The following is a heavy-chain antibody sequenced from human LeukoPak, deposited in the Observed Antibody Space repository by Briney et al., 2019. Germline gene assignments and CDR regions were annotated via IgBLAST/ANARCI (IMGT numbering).Heavy chain of an antibody. CDR1: GFNFGVYG. Sequence: GTSLRLSCAASGFNFGVYGMHWVRQAPGKGLEWVGVIGHDGKYLKYVDSVRGRFTMSRDNSRKTLDLQMNGLRLEDTALYYCARDFVVGRYFDYCGQGTLVTVSS. V-gene: IGHV3-33*01. CDR2: IGHDGKYL. J-gene: IGHJ4*02. D-gene: IGHD3-22*01. CDR3: ARDFVVGRYFDY.